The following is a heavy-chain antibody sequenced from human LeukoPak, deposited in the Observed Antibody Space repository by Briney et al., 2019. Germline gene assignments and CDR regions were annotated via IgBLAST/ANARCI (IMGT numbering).Heavy chain of an antibody. D-gene: IGHD4-17*01. V-gene: IGHV1-18*01. Sequence: ASVKVSCKASGFTFTSYGISWVRQAPGQGLEWMGWSSTYTGYTKYAQIVQGRVTMTADTSTNTAYMELRSLRYDDTAVHYCARGLPGGDYVGAYWGQGTLVTVSS. CDR1: GFTFTSYG. J-gene: IGHJ4*02. CDR3: ARGLPGGDYVGAY. CDR2: SSTYTGYT.